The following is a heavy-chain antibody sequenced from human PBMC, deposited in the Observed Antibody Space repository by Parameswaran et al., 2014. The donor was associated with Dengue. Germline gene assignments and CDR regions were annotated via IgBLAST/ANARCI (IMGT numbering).Heavy chain of an antibody. D-gene: IGHD3-10*01. V-gene: IGHV1-46*01. CDR3: ARDKEFAGGVYYYYMDV. J-gene: IGHJ6*03. CDR2: INPSGGST. Sequence: WVRQAPGQGLEWMGIINPSGGSTSYAQKFQGRVTMTRDTSTSTVYMELSSLRSEDTAVYYCARDKEFAGGVYYYYMDVWGKGTTVTVSS.